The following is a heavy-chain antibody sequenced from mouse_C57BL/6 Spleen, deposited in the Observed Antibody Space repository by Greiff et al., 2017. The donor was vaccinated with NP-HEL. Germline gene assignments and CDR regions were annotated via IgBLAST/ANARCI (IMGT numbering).Heavy chain of an antibody. J-gene: IGHJ1*03. CDR2: INPNNGGT. V-gene: IGHV1-26*01. CDR1: GYTFTDYY. D-gene: IGHD1-1*01. CDR3: ARWGLPLRTTLYFDV. Sequence: EVQLQQSGPELVKPGASVKISCKASGYTFTDYYMNWVKQSHGKSLEWIGDINPNNGGTSYNQKFKGKATLTVDKSSSTAYMELRSLTSEDSAVYYCARWGLPLRTTLYFDVWGTGTTVTVSS.